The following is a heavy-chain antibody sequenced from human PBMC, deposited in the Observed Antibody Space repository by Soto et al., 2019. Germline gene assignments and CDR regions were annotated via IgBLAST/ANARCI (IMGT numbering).Heavy chain of an antibody. D-gene: IGHD3-10*01. V-gene: IGHV1-3*01. J-gene: IGHJ6*02. Sequence: RASVKVSCKASGYTFTSYAMHWVRQAPGQRLEWMGWINAGNGNTKYSQKFQGRVTITRDTSASTAYMELSSLRSEDTAVYYCARDGSGSHYYYYYYGMDVWGQGTTVTVSS. CDR2: INAGNGNT. CDR3: ARDGSGSHYYYYYYGMDV. CDR1: GYTFTSYA.